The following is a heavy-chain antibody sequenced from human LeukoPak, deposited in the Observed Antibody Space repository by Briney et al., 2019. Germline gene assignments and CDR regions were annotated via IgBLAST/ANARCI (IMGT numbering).Heavy chain of an antibody. V-gene: IGHV1-69*05. Sequence: SVKVSCKASGGTFSSYASSWVRQAPGQGLEWMGGIIPMFGTANYAQKFQGRVTITTDESTSTAYMELSSLRSEDTAVYYCARYHYYDSSGYYYYDAFDIWGQGTMVTVSS. CDR2: IIPMFGTA. J-gene: IGHJ3*02. CDR3: ARYHYYDSSGYYYYDAFDI. D-gene: IGHD3-22*01. CDR1: GGTFSSYA.